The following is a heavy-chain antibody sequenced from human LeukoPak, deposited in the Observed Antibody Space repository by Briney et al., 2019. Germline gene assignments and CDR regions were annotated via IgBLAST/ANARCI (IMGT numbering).Heavy chain of an antibody. V-gene: IGHV1-18*01. CDR2: ISTYNGNT. Sequence: ASVKVSCKASGYTFPDYAITWVRQAPGLGLQWMGWISTYNGNTNYAQNLQGRVTMTTDTSTSTAFMELRSLTSDDTAVYFCARGTRDRTRHLDYWGQGTLVTVSS. CDR1: GYTFPDYA. CDR3: ARGTRDRTRHLDY. J-gene: IGHJ4*02. D-gene: IGHD3-3*01.